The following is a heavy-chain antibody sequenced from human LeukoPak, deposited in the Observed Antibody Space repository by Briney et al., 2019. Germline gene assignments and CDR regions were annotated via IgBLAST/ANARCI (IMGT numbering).Heavy chain of an antibody. V-gene: IGHV3-48*03. CDR3: TRGRPQLFTNDWSNAHGGLDY. J-gene: IGHJ4*02. D-gene: IGHD3-9*01. CDR2: ISSRDDTI. Sequence: GGSLRLSCAASGFTFTTYEMNWVRQAPGKGLEWISYISSRDDTIFYADSVKGRFSISRDNPKHSLYLQMNSLRAEDTAVYYGTRGRPQLFTNDWSNAHGGLDYWGQGTLVIVSS. CDR1: GFTFTTYE.